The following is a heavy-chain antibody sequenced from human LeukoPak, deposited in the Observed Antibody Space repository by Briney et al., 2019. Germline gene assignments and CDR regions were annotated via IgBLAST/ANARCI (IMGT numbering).Heavy chain of an antibody. CDR2: MHPGGSDT. V-gene: IGHV5-51*01. CDR3: ARKLSGSRWED. Sequence: GESLKISCTGSGYSFSSYWIGWVRQKPGKGLEWMGIMHPGGSDTRYSPSFQGQVTISVDKSTSTAYLQWSSLKASDTAMYYCARKLSGSRWEDWAQGTLVTVPS. D-gene: IGHD6-13*01. CDR1: GYSFSSYW. J-gene: IGHJ4*02.